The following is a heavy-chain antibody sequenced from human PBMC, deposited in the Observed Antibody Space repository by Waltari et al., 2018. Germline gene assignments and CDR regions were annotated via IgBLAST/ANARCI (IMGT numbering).Heavy chain of an antibody. V-gene: IGHV1-24*01. Sequence: QVQLVQSGAEVKKPGASVKVSCKVSGYTLTELSMHWVRQAPGKGLEWMGGFDPEDGETSHAQKFRGRVTQTEDTSTDTAYMERTSRSSEDTAGYYCATGPVAAAADYYYGRDVWGQGTTVTVSS. CDR2: FDPEDGET. J-gene: IGHJ6*02. CDR3: ATGPVAAAADYYYGRDV. D-gene: IGHD6-25*01. CDR1: GYTLTELS.